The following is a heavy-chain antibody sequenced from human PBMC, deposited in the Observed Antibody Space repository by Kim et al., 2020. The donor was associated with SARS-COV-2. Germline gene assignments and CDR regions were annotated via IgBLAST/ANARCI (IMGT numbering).Heavy chain of an antibody. CDR2: NK. Sequence: NKYYADTVKGRFTISREKSENKLYRQMNSLRAEDTAMYYCVLRVSNGNFDHWGQGTLVTVSS. J-gene: IGHJ4*02. CDR3: VLRVSNGNFDH. D-gene: IGHD1-26*01. V-gene: IGHV3-30*02.